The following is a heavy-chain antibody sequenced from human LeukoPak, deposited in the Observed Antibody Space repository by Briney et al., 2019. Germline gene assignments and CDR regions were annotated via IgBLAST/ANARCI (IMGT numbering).Heavy chain of an antibody. Sequence: SVKVSCKASGGTFSSYAISWVRQAPGQGLEWMGGIIPIFGTANYAQKFQGRVTITADESTSTAYMELSSLRSDDTAVYYCARFKVVVAATAYYYYYMDVWGKGTTVTVSS. V-gene: IGHV1-69*01. J-gene: IGHJ6*03. CDR1: GGTFSSYA. D-gene: IGHD2-15*01. CDR3: ARFKVVVAATAYYYYYMDV. CDR2: IIPIFGTA.